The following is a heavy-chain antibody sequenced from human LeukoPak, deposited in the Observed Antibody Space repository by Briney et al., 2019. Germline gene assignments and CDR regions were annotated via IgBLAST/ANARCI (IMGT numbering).Heavy chain of an antibody. CDR2: INHSGST. CDR1: GGSFSGYY. J-gene: IGHJ5*02. CDR3: EKEKLKGGVGREKAEPPARGSAP. D-gene: IGHD1-26*01. Sequence: SETLSLTCAVYGGSFSGYYWSWIRQPPGKGLEWIGEINHSGSTNYNPSLKSRVTISVDTSKNQFSLKLSSVTAADTAVYYCEKEKLKGGVGREKAEPPARGSAPGGKGPLVTFPS. V-gene: IGHV4-34*01.